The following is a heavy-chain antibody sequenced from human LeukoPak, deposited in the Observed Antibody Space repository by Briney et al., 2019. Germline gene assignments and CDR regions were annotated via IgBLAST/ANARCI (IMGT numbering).Heavy chain of an antibody. CDR2: INSDGSST. Sequence: GGSLRLSCAASGFTFSSYWMHWVRQAPGKGLVWVSRINSDGSSTSYADSVKGRFTISRDNAKNTLYLQMNSLRAEDTAVYYCARDTDTMIVGPHDAFDIWGQGTMVTVSS. V-gene: IGHV3-74*01. CDR1: GFTFSSYW. J-gene: IGHJ3*02. CDR3: ARDTDTMIVGPHDAFDI. D-gene: IGHD3-22*01.